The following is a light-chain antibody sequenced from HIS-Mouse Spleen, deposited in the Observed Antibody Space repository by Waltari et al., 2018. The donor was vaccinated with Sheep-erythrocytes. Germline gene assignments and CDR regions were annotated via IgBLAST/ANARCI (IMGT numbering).Light chain of an antibody. CDR1: SSDVGGYNY. J-gene: IGLJ3*02. Sequence: QSALTQPRSVSGSPGQSVTISCTGTSSDVGGYNYVSWYQHHPGKAPKLMIYDVSKRPSGVPVRFSGSKSGNTASLTSSGLQAEDEADYYCCSYAGSYTFWVFGGGTRLTVL. CDR2: DVS. V-gene: IGLV2-11*01. CDR3: CSYAGSYTFWV.